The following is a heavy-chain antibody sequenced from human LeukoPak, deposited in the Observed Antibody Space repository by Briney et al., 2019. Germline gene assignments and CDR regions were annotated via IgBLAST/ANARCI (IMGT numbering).Heavy chain of an antibody. J-gene: IGHJ4*02. V-gene: IGHV3-23*01. CDR1: SSGSYC. CDR2: RSGSGDNS. Sequence: SSGSYCRGWIRQPPEKGLEWVSCRSGSGDNSYYAASVKGRFTLSRDNSKHTLYLQMNSLRAEDTAVYYCAKSRCPHTRYQYDFWGQGTPVSVSS. D-gene: IGHD2-2*01. CDR3: AKSRCPHTRYQYDF.